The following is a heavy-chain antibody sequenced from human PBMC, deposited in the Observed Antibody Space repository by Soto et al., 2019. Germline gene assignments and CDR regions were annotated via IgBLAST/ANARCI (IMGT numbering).Heavy chain of an antibody. CDR2: IYYSGST. CDR1: GGSISSGGYY. Sequence: QVQLQESGPGLVKPSQTLSLTCTVSGGSISSGGYYWSWIRQHPGKGLEWSGYIYYSGSTYYNPSLKSRVTISVDTSKNQFSLKLSSVTAADTAVYYCARDCRLKDSSGYFNWFDPWGQGTLVTVSS. D-gene: IGHD3-22*01. CDR3: ARDCRLKDSSGYFNWFDP. V-gene: IGHV4-31*03. J-gene: IGHJ5*02.